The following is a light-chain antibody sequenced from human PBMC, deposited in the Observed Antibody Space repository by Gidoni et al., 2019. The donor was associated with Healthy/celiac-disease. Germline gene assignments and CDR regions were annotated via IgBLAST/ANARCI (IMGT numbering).Light chain of an antibody. CDR3: QSYDSSLSGSVV. V-gene: IGLV1-40*01. Sequence: QSVLTQPPSVSGPPGQRVTISCTGRSSNIGAGYDVHWYQQLPGTAPKLLIYGNSNRPSGGPDRFSGSKSGTSASLAITGLQAEDEADYYCQSYDSSLSGSVVFGGGTKLTVL. CDR1: SSNIGAGYD. J-gene: IGLJ2*01. CDR2: GNS.